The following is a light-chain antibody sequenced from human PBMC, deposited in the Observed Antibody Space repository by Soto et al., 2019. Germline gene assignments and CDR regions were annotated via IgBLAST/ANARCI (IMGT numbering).Light chain of an antibody. CDR3: QQYNDRWT. V-gene: IGKV1-5*03. CDR2: KAS. CDR1: QSISRW. Sequence: DIQMTQSPSTLSASVEDRVTITCRASQSISRWLAWYQQKPVKAPNLLIYKASTLQSGVPSRFSGGVSGTEFTLSISSLQPDDCGTYYCQQYNDRWTFGQGTKVDIK. J-gene: IGKJ1*01.